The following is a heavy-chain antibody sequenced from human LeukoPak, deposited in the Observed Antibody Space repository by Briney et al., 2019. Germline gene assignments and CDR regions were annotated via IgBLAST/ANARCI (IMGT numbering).Heavy chain of an antibody. CDR2: LKLDGSEK. Sequence: GGPLSLPCLPSGSPFGRNWWGWFGRAPGRGRGGVAKLKLDGSEKNYVDSVKGRFTISRDNTKNSLYLQMNSLRAEDTAVFYCARDQYDTWSRRGNFDSWGQGTLVIVSS. V-gene: IGHV3-7*03. CDR3: ARDQYDTWSRRGNFDS. CDR1: GSPFGRNW. J-gene: IGHJ4*02. D-gene: IGHD3-3*01.